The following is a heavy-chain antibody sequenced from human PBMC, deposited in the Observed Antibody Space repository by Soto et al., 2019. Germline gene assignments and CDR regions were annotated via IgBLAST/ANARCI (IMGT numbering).Heavy chain of an antibody. J-gene: IGHJ6*02. D-gene: IGHD6-6*01. CDR3: ARSEESIAALYYYYYGMDV. Sequence: PSETLSFTCTVSGGSISSSSYYWGWIRQPPGKGLEWIGSIYYSGSTYYNPSLKSRVTISVDTSKNQFSLKLSSVTAADTAVYYCARSEESIAALYYYYYGMDVWGQGTTVTVSS. CDR2: IYYSGST. V-gene: IGHV4-39*01. CDR1: GGSISSSSYY.